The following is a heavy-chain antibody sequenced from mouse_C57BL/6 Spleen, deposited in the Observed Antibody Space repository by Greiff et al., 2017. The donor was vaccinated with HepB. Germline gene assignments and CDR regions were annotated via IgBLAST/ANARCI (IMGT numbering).Heavy chain of an antibody. CDR3: TAITTGGAMDY. CDR2: IDPETGGT. J-gene: IGHJ4*01. V-gene: IGHV1-15*01. D-gene: IGHD1-2*01. CDR1: GYTFTDYE. Sequence: VQLQQSGAELVRPGASVTLSCKASGYTFTDYEMHWVKQTPVHGLEWIGAIDPETGGTAYNQKFKGKAILTADKSSSTAYMELRSLTSEDSAVYYCTAITTGGAMDYWGQGTSVTVSS.